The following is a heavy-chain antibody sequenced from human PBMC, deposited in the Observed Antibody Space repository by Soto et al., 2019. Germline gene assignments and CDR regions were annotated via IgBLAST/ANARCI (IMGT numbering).Heavy chain of an antibody. D-gene: IGHD3-10*01. CDR1: GFTVSSNY. J-gene: IGHJ5*02. Sequence: GGSLRISCAASGFTVSSNYMSWVRQAPGKGLEWVSVIYSGGSTYYADSVKGRFTISRDNSKNTLYLQMNSLRAEDTAVYYCARDSPNYYGSGSYPATAFSWGQGTLVTVSS. V-gene: IGHV3-66*01. CDR2: IYSGGST. CDR3: ARDSPNYYGSGSYPATAFS.